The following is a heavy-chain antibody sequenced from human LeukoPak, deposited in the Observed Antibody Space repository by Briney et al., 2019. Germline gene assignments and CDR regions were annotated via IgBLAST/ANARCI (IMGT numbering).Heavy chain of an antibody. CDR3: ARKSRADY. V-gene: IGHV5-51*01. CDR1: GYSFPTYL. J-gene: IGHJ4*02. Sequence: GESLKISCKGSGYSFPTYLIGWVRQMPGKGLEWMGIIYPGDSETRYSPSFQGQVTISADKSISTAYLQWSRLKASDTAMYYCARKSRADYWGQGTLVTVSS. CDR2: IYPGDSET.